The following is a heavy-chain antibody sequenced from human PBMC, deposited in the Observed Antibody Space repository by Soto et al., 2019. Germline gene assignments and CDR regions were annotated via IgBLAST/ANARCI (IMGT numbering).Heavy chain of an antibody. CDR3: ARIDCTGNNCNPYYHYGMDV. V-gene: IGHV3-33*01. Sequence: GGSLRLSCAASGFTFNTYGMHWIRQVPGKGLQWVAVIWYDGSIKYYADSVRGRFTVSRDNSRNTLYLQMNSLRDEDTAVYYCARIDCTGNNCNPYYHYGMDVWGQGTTVTVSS. CDR1: GFTFNTYG. CDR2: IWYDGSIK. D-gene: IGHD2-8*02. J-gene: IGHJ6*02.